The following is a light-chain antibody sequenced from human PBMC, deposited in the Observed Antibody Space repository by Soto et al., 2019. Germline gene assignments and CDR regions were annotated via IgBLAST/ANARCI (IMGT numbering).Light chain of an antibody. CDR1: SSDVGGYNY. J-gene: IGLJ1*01. V-gene: IGLV2-14*01. Sequence: QSVLTQPASVSGSPGQSITISCTGTSSDVGGYNYVSWYQQHPGKAPKLMIYDVSNRPSGVSNRFSGSKSGNKASLTISGLQAEDEADYYCSSYTSSSTLDYVFGTGTKVTVL. CDR3: SSYTSSSTLDYV. CDR2: DVS.